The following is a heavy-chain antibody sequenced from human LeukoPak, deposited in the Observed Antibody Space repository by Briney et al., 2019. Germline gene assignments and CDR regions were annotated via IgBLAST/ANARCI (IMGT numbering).Heavy chain of an antibody. J-gene: IGHJ3*02. Sequence: GASVKVSCKASGYTFSNYYIHWVRQAPGQGLEWMGIIGCSTNYAQKFQGRVTMTRDTSTSTVYMELSSLRAEDTAVYYCARVRDGYNDAYDIWGQGTMVTVHS. CDR3: ARVRDGYNDAYDI. CDR2: IGCST. V-gene: IGHV1-46*01. D-gene: IGHD5-24*01. CDR1: GYTFSNYY.